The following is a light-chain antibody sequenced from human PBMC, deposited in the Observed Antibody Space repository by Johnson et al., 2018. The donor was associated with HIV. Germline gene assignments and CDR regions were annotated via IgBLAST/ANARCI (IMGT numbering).Light chain of an antibody. CDR3: GTWDSSLSANG. V-gene: IGLV1-51*01. Sequence: QSVLTQPPSVSAAPGQNVTISCSGSSSNIGNNYVSWYQQLPGTAPNLLIYANNKRPSGFPDRFPASKSATSATLAIPDLQTGDEADYYCGTWDSSLSANGFGTGTKVTVL. J-gene: IGLJ1*01. CDR2: ANN. CDR1: SSNIGNNY.